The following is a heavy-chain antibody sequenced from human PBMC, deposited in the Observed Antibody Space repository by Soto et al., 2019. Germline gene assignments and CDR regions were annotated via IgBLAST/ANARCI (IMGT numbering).Heavy chain of an antibody. CDR2: IIPIFGTA. CDR3: ARDGYYYGSGTRGYGMDV. V-gene: IGHV1-69*12. J-gene: IGHJ6*02. CDR1: GGTFSSYA. Sequence: QVQLVQSGAEVKKPGSSVKVSCKASGGTFSSYAISWVRQAPGQGLEWMGGIIPIFGTATYAQKFQGRVTITADESTSTAYMELSSLRSEDTAVYYCARDGYYYGSGTRGYGMDVWGQGTTVTVSS. D-gene: IGHD3-10*01.